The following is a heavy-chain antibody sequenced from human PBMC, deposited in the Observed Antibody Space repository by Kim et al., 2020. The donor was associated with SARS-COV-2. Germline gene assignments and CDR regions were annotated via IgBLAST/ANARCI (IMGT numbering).Heavy chain of an antibody. CDR1: GFTFSSYG. Sequence: GGSLRLSCAASGFTFSSYGMHWVRQAPGKGLEWVAVISYDGSNKYYADSVKGRFTISRDNSKNTLYLQMNSLRAEDTAVYYCARDQSPLLWFGELEGMDVWGQGTTVTVSS. J-gene: IGHJ6*02. D-gene: IGHD3-10*01. CDR2: ISYDGSNK. V-gene: IGHV3-33*05. CDR3: ARDQSPLLWFGELEGMDV.